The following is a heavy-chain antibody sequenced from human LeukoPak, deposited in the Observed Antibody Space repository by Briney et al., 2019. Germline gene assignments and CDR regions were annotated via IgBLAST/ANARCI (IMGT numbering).Heavy chain of an antibody. CDR3: ASGTNSGWYSA. CDR2: IYAGGTT. D-gene: IGHD6-19*01. V-gene: IGHV3-66*01. Sequence: GGSLRLSCAASGFTFSSDWMHWVRQVPGEGLGWVSVIYAGGTTHYADSVKGRFAISRDNSKNTLYLQMNSLKVEDTAVYFCASGTNSGWYSAWGQGTLVTVSS. J-gene: IGHJ5*02. CDR1: GFTFSSDW.